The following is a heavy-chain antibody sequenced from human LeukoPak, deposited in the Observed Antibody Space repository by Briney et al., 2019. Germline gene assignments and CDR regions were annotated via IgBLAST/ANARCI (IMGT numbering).Heavy chain of an antibody. CDR2: ISSSSSYI. CDR3: ARVSYCGGDCSTPVDY. V-gene: IGHV3-21*01. Sequence: GGSLRLSCAASGFTFSSYSMNWVRQAPGKGLEWVSSISSSSSYIYYADSVKGRFTISRDNAKNSLYPQMNSLRAEDTAVYYCARVSYCGGDCSTPVDYWGQGTLVTVSS. J-gene: IGHJ4*02. CDR1: GFTFSSYS. D-gene: IGHD2-21*02.